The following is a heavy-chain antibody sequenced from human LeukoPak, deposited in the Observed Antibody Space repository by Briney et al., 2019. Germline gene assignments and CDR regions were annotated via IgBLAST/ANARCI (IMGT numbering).Heavy chain of an antibody. J-gene: IGHJ1*01. Sequence: SETLSLTGTVSGVSISSRSYYWGWIRQPPGKELEWIGTIYYSGSTYYNPSLKSRVTISVDTSKNQFSLKLRSVTAADTAMYYCAKDVNAEYFQYWGQGTLVTVSS. CDR1: GVSISSRSYY. V-gene: IGHV4-39*07. CDR3: AKDVNAEYFQY. D-gene: IGHD2/OR15-2a*01. CDR2: IYYSGST.